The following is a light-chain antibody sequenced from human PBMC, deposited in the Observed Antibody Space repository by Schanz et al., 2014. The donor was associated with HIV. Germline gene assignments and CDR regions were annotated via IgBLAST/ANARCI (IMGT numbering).Light chain of an antibody. V-gene: IGLV2-14*02. CDR1: SSDVGGYNL. CDR3: SSYAGNNNGV. J-gene: IGLJ3*02. Sequence: QSALPQPASVSGSPGQSITISCTGTSSDVGGYNLVSWYQQYPGKAPKLMIYEISKWPSGVSNRFSGSKSGYTASLTISGLQADDEADYYCSSYAGNNNGVFGGGTKLTVL. CDR2: EIS.